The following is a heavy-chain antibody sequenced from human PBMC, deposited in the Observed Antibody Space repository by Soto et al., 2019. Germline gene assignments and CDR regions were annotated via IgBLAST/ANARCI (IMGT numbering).Heavy chain of an antibody. CDR3: ARAGVDLKFPAEMFGWN. CDR2: IIPIFGTA. D-gene: IGHD3-10*02. V-gene: IGHV1-69*06. J-gene: IGHJ4*02. CDR1: GGTFSSYA. Sequence: QVQLVQSGAEVKKPGSSVKVSCKASGGTFSSYAISWVRQAPGQGLEWMGGIIPIFGTANYAQKFQGRVTITADKSTSTAYMELSSLRSEDTAVYYCARAGVDLKFPAEMFGWNWGQGTLVTVSS.